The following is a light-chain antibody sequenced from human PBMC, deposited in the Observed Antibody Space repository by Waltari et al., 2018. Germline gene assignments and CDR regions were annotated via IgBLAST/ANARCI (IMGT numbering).Light chain of an antibody. J-gene: IGKJ4*01. CDR2: AAS. CDR1: QGISSF. Sequence: IVLTQSPATLSLSPGERATLSCRASQGISSFLAWYQQKPGQAPRLLVYAASNRGTGIPARFSGSGSGADFTLTISSLEPEDFAVYYCQQRTNWPSFGGGTRVELK. V-gene: IGKV3-11*01. CDR3: QQRTNWPS.